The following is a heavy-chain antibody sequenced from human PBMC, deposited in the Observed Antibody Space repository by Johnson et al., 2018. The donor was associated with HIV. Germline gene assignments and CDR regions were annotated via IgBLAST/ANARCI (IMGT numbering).Heavy chain of an antibody. CDR3: SRPSSIASLYDEFDI. D-gene: IGHD6-6*01. CDR1: GFTFSSYA. CDR2: ISYHGGNT. J-gene: IGHJ3*02. Sequence: QVQLVESGGGVVQPGGSLRLSCAASGFTFSSYAMHWVRQAPGKGLEWVAVISYHGGNTYYADSVRGRFTISRDNSKNTLYLQMNSLSVEDTAVFSCSRPSSIASLYDEFDIWGQGTMVTVSS. V-gene: IGHV3-30*04.